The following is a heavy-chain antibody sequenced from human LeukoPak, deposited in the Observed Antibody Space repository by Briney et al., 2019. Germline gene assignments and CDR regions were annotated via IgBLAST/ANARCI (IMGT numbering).Heavy chain of an antibody. J-gene: IGHJ4*02. D-gene: IGHD3-22*01. Sequence: GGSLRLSCAASGFTVSNNYMSWVRQAPGKGLEWVSLIYSHGGTNYADSVKGRFTISRDNSKNTLYLQMNSLRAEDTAVYYCAKASAMIVVVSKHFDYWGQGTLVTVSS. CDR3: AKASAMIVVVSKHFDY. CDR2: IYSHGGT. V-gene: IGHV3-66*01. CDR1: GFTVSNNY.